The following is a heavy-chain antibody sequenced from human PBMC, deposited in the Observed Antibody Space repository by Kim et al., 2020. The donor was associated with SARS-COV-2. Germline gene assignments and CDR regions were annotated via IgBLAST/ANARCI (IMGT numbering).Heavy chain of an antibody. CDR2: INHSGST. D-gene: IGHD3-10*01. V-gene: IGHV4-34*01. Sequence: SETLSLTCAVYGGSFSGYYWSWIRQPPGKGLEWIGEINHSGSTNYNPSLKSRVTISVDTSKNQFSLKLSSVTAADTAVYYCARRRYYGSGSYEGRLIDYWGQGTLVTVSS. J-gene: IGHJ4*02. CDR3: ARRRYYGSGSYEGRLIDY. CDR1: GGSFSGYY.